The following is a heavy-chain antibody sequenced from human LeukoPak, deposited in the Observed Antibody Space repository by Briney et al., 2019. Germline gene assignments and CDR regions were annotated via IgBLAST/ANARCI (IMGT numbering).Heavy chain of an antibody. CDR2: ISSSSSYI. J-gene: IGHJ6*03. CDR3: ARGRRIAVAGTKPYYYYYYMDV. CDR1: GFTFSSYS. D-gene: IGHD6-19*01. V-gene: IGHV3-21*01. Sequence: GGSLRLSCAASGFTFSSYSMNWVRQAPGKGLEWVSSISSSSSYIYYADSVKGRFTISRDNAKNSLYLQMNSLRAEDTAVYYCARGRRIAVAGTKPYYYYYYMDVWGKGTTVTVSS.